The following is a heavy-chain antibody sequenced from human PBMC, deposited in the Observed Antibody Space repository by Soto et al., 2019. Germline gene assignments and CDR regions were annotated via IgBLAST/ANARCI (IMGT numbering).Heavy chain of an antibody. D-gene: IGHD4-4*01. Sequence: EMHLVGSGGGLVKPGGSLRLSCAASGFTFSHAWMSWVRQAPGKGLEWVGRIKSKADGETKDYGAPVRGRFTISRDDSQDILYLHMNSLRIEDTAVYYCCVIKRRDQYSTSGYWFDPWGPGTLVTVSS. CDR3: CVIKRRDQYSTSGYWFDP. CDR1: GFTFSHAW. CDR2: IKSKADGETK. J-gene: IGHJ5*02. V-gene: IGHV3-15*01.